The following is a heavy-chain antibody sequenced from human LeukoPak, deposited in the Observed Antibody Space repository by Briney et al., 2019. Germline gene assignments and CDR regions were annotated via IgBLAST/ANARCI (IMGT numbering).Heavy chain of an antibody. CDR3: ASRKLGNDY. J-gene: IGHJ4*02. V-gene: IGHV4-59*02. D-gene: IGHD7-27*01. CDR2: ICHTGST. CDR1: GGSVSDYY. Sequence: SETLSLTCTISGGSVSDYYWSWIRQSPGKGLEWIGYICHTGSTSYSPSLKSRVTISADTSQNQFSLKLSSVTAADTAVYYCASRKLGNDYWGQGTLVTVSS.